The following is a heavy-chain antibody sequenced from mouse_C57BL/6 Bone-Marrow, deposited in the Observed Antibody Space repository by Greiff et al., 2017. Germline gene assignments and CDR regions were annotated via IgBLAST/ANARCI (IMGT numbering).Heavy chain of an antibody. Sequence: EVQRVESGGGLVKPGGSLTLSCAASGFTFSSYTMSWVRQTPEKRLEWVATISGGGGNTYYPDSVKGRFTISRDKAKNPLYLQMSSLRSEDTALYYCARPFAYWGQGTLVTVSA. V-gene: IGHV5-9*01. J-gene: IGHJ3*01. CDR1: GFTFSSYT. CDR3: ARPFAY. CDR2: ISGGGGNT.